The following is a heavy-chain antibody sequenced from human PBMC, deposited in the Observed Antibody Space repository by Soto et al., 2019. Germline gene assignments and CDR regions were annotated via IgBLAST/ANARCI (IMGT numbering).Heavy chain of an antibody. CDR2: ISAYNGNT. Sequence: QVHLVQSGAEVKKPGASVKVSCKASGYTFNNYGITWVRQAPGQGLERMGWISAYNGNTNYAQKFQGRVTMTTDTATSTAFMEMRSLRSDDTAVYYCARDGRTLHHHLWFGDLLLDYWGQGTLVTVSS. D-gene: IGHD3-10*01. J-gene: IGHJ4*02. CDR3: ARDGRTLHHHLWFGDLLLDY. CDR1: GYTFNNYG. V-gene: IGHV1-18*01.